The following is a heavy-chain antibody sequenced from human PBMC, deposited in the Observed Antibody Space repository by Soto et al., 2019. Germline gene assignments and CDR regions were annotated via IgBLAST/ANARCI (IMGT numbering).Heavy chain of an antibody. Sequence: PLVILCLRCTVSGGYSGSGGYYWSWIRQPPGKGLEWIGYIYYSGSTYYNPSLKSRVTISVDTSKNQFSLKLSSVTAADTAVYYCARAQGSGFLVSWGQGTLVTVSS. CDR3: ARAQGSGFLVS. J-gene: IGHJ4*02. V-gene: IGHV4-30-4*01. CDR2: IYYSGST. CDR1: GGYSGSGGYY. D-gene: IGHD3-10*01.